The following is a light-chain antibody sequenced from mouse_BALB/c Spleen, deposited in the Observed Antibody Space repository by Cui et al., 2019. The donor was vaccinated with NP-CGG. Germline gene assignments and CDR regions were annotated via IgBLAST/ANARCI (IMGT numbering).Light chain of an antibody. J-gene: IGLJ1*01. V-gene: IGLV1*01. Sequence: QAVVTQASALPTSPGETVTLTCRSSTGAGTTSNYANWVQEKPDHLFTGLIGGTNNRAPGVPARFSGSLIGDKAALTITGAQTEDEAIYFCALWYSNHWVFGGGTKLTVL. CDR2: GTN. CDR3: ALWYSNHWV. CDR1: TGAGTTSNY.